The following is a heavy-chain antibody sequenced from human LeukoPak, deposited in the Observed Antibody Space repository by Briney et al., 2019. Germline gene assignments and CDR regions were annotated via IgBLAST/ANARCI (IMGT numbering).Heavy chain of an antibody. Sequence: KPSETLSLTCAVYGGSFSGYYWSWIRQPPGKGLEWIGYIYYSGSTNYNPSLKSRVTISVDTSKNQFSLKLSSVTAADTAVYYCARGYYYDKDYYGMDVWGQGTTVTVSS. CDR3: ARGYYYDKDYYGMDV. J-gene: IGHJ6*02. CDR1: GGSFSGYY. CDR2: IYYSGST. V-gene: IGHV4-59*01. D-gene: IGHD3-22*01.